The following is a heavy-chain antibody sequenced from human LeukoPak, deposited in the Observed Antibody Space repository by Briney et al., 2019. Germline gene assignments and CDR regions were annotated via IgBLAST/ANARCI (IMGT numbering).Heavy chain of an antibody. V-gene: IGHV3-23*01. CDR2: ISGSGGST. D-gene: IGHD2-15*01. CDR3: AKDSGDFRYCSGGSCHGPGYFDY. Sequence: GGSLRLSCAASGFTFSSYAMSWVRQAPGKGLEWVSAISGSGGSTYYAASVNGRFTISRDNSKNTLYLQMNMLRAEDTAVYYCAKDSGDFRYCSGGSCHGPGYFDYWGQGTLVTVSS. CDR1: GFTFSSYA. J-gene: IGHJ4*02.